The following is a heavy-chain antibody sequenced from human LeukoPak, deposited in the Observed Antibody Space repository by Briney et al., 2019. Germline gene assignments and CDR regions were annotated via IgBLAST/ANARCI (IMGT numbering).Heavy chain of an antibody. D-gene: IGHD2-15*01. CDR2: IYYSGST. Sequence: SETLSLTCTVSGGSISSYYWSWIRQPPGKGPEWIGYIYYSGSTNYNPSLKSRVTISVDTSKNQFSLKLSSVTAADTAVYYCARVLRYCSGGSCYERFYGMDVWGKGTTVTVSS. V-gene: IGHV4-59*01. J-gene: IGHJ6*04. CDR3: ARVLRYCSGGSCYERFYGMDV. CDR1: GGSISSYY.